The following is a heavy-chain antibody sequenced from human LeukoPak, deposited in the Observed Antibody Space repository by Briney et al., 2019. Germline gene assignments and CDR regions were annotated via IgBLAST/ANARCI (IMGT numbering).Heavy chain of an antibody. CDR3: ARQGSGYDFNYYYYYMDV. CDR1: GFRFSNYW. V-gene: IGHV5-51*01. J-gene: IGHJ6*03. Sequence: GESLKISCAGSGFRFSNYWIAWVRQMPGKGLEWMGIIYPGDSDTRYSPSFQGQVTISADKSISTAYLQWSSLKASDTAMYYCARQGSGYDFNYYYYYMDVWGKGTTVTVSS. D-gene: IGHD5-12*01. CDR2: IYPGDSDT.